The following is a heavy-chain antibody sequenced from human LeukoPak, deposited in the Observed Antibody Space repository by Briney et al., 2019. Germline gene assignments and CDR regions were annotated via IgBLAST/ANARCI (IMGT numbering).Heavy chain of an antibody. Sequence: PSETLSLTCTVSGGSISSYYWSWIRQPPGKGLEWIGYIYYSGSTNYNPSLKSRVTISVDTSKNQFSLKLSSVTAADTAVYYCARGAPAGYYVFWSGYKTFDYWGQGTLVTVSS. D-gene: IGHD3-3*01. CDR3: ARGAPAGYYVFWSGYKTFDY. CDR2: IYYSGST. J-gene: IGHJ4*02. V-gene: IGHV4-59*01. CDR1: GGSISSYY.